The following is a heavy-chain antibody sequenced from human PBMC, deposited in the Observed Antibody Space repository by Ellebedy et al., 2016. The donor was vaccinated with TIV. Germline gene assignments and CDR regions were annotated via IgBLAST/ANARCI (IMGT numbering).Heavy chain of an antibody. CDR2: INTNTGNP. D-gene: IGHD1-26*01. CDR1: GYTFTSYA. V-gene: IGHV7-4-1*02. Sequence: AASVKVSCKASGYTFTSYAMNWVRQAPGQGLEWMGWINTNTGNPTYAQGFTGRFVFSLDTSVSTAYLQISNLKAEDTAVFYCARLRPWELLDYWGQGTRVTVSS. CDR3: ARLRPWELLDY. J-gene: IGHJ4*02.